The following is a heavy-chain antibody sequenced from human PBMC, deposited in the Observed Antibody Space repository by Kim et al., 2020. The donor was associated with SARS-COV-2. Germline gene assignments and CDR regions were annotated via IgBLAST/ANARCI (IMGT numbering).Heavy chain of an antibody. CDR1: GFTFSSYW. CDR2: INSDGSST. J-gene: IGHJ3*02. CDR3: ARGFDDYVWGSYRSKGYAFDI. D-gene: IGHD3-16*02. V-gene: IGHV3-74*01. Sequence: GGSLRLSCAASGFTFSSYWMHWVRQAPGKGLVWVSRINSDGSSTSYADSVKGRFTISRDNAKNTLYLQMNSLRAEDTAVYYCARGFDDYVWGSYRSKGYAFDIWGKGTMVTVSS.